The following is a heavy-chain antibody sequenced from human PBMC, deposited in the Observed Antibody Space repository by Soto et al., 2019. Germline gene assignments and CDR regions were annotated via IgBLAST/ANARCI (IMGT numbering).Heavy chain of an antibody. CDR1: GDSVSSTIVT. CDR2: TYYRSKWYN. D-gene: IGHD2-2*01. Sequence: QVQLQQSEPRLVKPSQTLSLACAISGDSVSSTIVTWNWIRQSPSRGLEWLGRTYYRSKWYNDYAESVKSRITIDADTSKNQLSLNLDSVTPGDTAVYYCVRLVGNSWLDFWGQGTLVTVSS. J-gene: IGHJ5*01. V-gene: IGHV6-1*01. CDR3: VRLVGNSWLDF.